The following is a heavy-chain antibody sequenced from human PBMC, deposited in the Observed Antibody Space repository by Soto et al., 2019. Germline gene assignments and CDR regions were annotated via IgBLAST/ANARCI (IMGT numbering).Heavy chain of an antibody. CDR3: ATQGYCTNGVCRTNYYYYGMDV. D-gene: IGHD2-8*01. J-gene: IGHJ6*02. Sequence: QVQLVQSGAEVKKPGASVKVSCKVSGYTLTELSMHWVRQAPGKGLEWMGGFDPEDGETIYAQKFQGRVTMTEDTSTDTAYMELSSLRSEDTAVYYCATQGYCTNGVCRTNYYYYGMDVWGQGTTVTVSS. CDR2: FDPEDGET. V-gene: IGHV1-24*01. CDR1: GYTLTELS.